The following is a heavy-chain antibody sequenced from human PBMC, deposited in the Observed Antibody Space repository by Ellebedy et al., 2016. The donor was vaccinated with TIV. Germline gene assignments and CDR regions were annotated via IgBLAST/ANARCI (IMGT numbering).Heavy chain of an antibody. V-gene: IGHV4-4*02. D-gene: IGHD2-21*02. CDR3: ARPSLNCDGDCYTHRPGYFDL. J-gene: IGHJ2*01. CDR1: GGSISSSNW. Sequence: MPSETLSLTCAVSGGSISSSNWWSWVRQPPGKGLEWIGEIYHSGSTNYNPSLKSRVTISVDKSKNQFSLKLSSVTAADTAVYYCARPSLNCDGDCYTHRPGYFDLWGRGTLVTVSS. CDR2: IYHSGST.